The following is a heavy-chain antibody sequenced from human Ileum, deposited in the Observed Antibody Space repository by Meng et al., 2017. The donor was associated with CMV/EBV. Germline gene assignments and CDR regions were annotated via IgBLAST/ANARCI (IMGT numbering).Heavy chain of an antibody. D-gene: IGHD1-26*01. CDR2: INPNSGGT. CDR3: ARVGRGGDYYGMDV. Sequence: ASVKVSCKASGYTFAAYYIHWVRQAPGQGLEWMGWINPNSGGTNNAQKFQGRVTMTRDTSISTAFMDLSSLISDDTAVYYCARVGRGGDYYGMDVWGQGTTVTGSS. CDR1: GYTFAAYY. J-gene: IGHJ6*02. V-gene: IGHV1-2*02.